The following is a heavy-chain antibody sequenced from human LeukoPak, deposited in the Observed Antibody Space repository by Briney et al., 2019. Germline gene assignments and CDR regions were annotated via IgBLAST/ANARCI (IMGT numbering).Heavy chain of an antibody. J-gene: IGHJ4*02. V-gene: IGHV4-59*01. CDR3: ARGSIRGSGFDY. D-gene: IGHD6-6*01. CDR2: IYYSGST. CDR1: GGSISSYY. Sequence: PSETLSLTCTVSGGSISSYYWSWIRQPPGKGLEWIAYIYYSGSTNYNASLKSTVTISVDTSKNQFSLKLSSVTAADTAVYYCARGSIRGSGFDYWGQGTLVTVSS.